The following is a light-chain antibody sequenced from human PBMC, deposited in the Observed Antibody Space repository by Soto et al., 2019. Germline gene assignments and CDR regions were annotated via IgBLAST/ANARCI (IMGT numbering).Light chain of an antibody. J-gene: IGKJ1*01. CDR2: TSS. CDR3: QQSCSTPPT. V-gene: IGKV1-39*01. CDR1: QSIGRN. Sequence: DIQMTQSPASLSASVGDRVTISCRASQSIGRNLNWYQQKPGKAPTLLIFTSSSLQSGVPSRFSGSGSGTDFILTISSLQPEDFATYYCQQSCSTPPTFGQGTKVDIK.